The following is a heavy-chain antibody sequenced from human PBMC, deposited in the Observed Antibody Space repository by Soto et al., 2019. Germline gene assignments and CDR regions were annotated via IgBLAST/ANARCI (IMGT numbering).Heavy chain of an antibody. CDR3: AKERAVVVPVSTSYFHYYGLDV. J-gene: IGHJ6*02. CDR2: VGWNGGDI. D-gene: IGHD2-2*01. CDR1: GFTLDDYT. V-gene: IGHV3-9*01. Sequence: QPVGSLRLSCAVSGFTLDDYTMHWVRQAPGKGLEWVSGVGWNGGDIVYADSVKGRFTVSRDNTRNSLYLEVNSLTTEDTAIYFCAKERAVVVPVSTSYFHYYGLDVWGQGTTVTVSS.